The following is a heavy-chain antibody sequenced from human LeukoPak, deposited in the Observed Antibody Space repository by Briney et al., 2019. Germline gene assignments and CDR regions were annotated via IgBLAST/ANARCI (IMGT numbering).Heavy chain of an antibody. J-gene: IGHJ4*02. D-gene: IGHD1-26*01. V-gene: IGHV3-33*01. CDR3: ARGRGGTYPPGIY. CDR2: MWDDESNK. CDR1: GLTFSSHG. Sequence: SGGSLRLSCAASGLTFSSHGMHWVRQAPGKGLEWVAVMWDDESNKYYADSVKGRFTISRDNSKNILYLQMNNLGAEDTAVYYCARGRGGTYPPGIYWGQGTLVTVSS.